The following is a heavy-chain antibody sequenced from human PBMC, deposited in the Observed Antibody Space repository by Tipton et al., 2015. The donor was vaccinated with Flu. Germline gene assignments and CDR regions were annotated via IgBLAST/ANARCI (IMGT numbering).Heavy chain of an antibody. Sequence: TLSLTCAVSGYSIRSSNYYWGWIRQPPGKGLEWIGNIFHSGNSYYNPSLKSRVTMSVETSKNQFSLKLSSVTAADTAVYYCARRDYSNYVSEPKNWFDSWGQGALVIVSS. D-gene: IGHD4-11*01. J-gene: IGHJ5*01. CDR1: GYSIRSSNYY. V-gene: IGHV4-38-2*01. CDR2: IFHSGNS. CDR3: ARRDYSNYVSEPKNWFDS.